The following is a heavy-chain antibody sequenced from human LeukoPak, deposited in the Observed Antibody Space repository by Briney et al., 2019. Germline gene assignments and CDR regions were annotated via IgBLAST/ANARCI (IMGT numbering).Heavy chain of an antibody. CDR1: GFTVSSND. D-gene: IGHD1-26*01. CDR3: ARVRGSYAADY. Sequence: GGSLRLSCAASGFTVSSNDMSWVRQAPGKGLEWVSLIYSADSTYYADSVKGRFTISRDNAKNSLYLQMNSLRAEDTAVYYCARVRGSYAADYWGQGTLVTVSS. CDR2: IYSADST. V-gene: IGHV3-66*01. J-gene: IGHJ4*02.